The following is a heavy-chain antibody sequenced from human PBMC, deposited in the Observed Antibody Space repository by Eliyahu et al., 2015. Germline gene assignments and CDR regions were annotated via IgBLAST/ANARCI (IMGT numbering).Heavy chain of an antibody. J-gene: IGHJ6*02. CDR1: GFTFSYYG. CDR3: AKSYSTSWYYDYGMDV. D-gene: IGHD6-13*01. CDR2: ISDDGSNK. V-gene: IGHV3-30*18. Sequence: QVQLVESGGGVVQPGRSLRLSCAASGFTFSYYGIHWVRQAPGKGLEWVAVISDDGSNKYYADSVKGRFTISRDNSKNTLYLQMNNLRAEDTAVYYCAKSYSTSWYYDYGMDVWGQGTTVTVSS.